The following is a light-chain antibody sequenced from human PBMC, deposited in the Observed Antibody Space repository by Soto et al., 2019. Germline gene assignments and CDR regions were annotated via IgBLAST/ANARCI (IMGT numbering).Light chain of an antibody. CDR2: EVS. Sequence: QSVLTQPPSASGSPGQSVTISCTGTSSDVGKYDYVSWFQHHPGKAPKLIIYEVSKRPSGVPDRFSGSKSGSTASLTVSGLQTEDEADYYCQSYVSNTWVFGGGTKLTVL. V-gene: IGLV2-8*01. CDR3: QSYVSNTWV. CDR1: SSDVGKYDY. J-gene: IGLJ3*02.